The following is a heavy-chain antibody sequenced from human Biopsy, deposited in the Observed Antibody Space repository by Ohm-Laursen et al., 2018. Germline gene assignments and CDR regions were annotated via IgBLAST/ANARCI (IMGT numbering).Heavy chain of an antibody. CDR1: GFNFSAYG. J-gene: IGHJ4*02. Sequence: SLRLSCTASGFNFSAYGMHWVRQAPDKGLEWVALTWDDGSHQYYADSVKGRFTISRDNAKNSLYLQMNSLGVEDTAVYYCARHGDNDYSNFDSWGQGALVTVSS. V-gene: IGHV3-33*01. CDR3: ARHGDNDYSNFDS. D-gene: IGHD4-11*01. CDR2: TWDDGSHQ.